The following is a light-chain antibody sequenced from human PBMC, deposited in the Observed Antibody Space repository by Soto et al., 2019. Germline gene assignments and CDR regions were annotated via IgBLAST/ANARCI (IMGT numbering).Light chain of an antibody. CDR1: SSDVGGYNY. CDR2: EVN. J-gene: IGLJ2*01. CDR3: SSYAGSNNFVI. V-gene: IGLV2-8*01. Sequence: QSALTQPPSASGSPGQSVTISCTGTSSDVGGYNYVSWYQQRPGKAPKLMIYEVNKRPSGVPDRFSGSKSGNTASLTVSGLQAEDEAHYYCSSYAGSNNFVIFGGGTKLTVL.